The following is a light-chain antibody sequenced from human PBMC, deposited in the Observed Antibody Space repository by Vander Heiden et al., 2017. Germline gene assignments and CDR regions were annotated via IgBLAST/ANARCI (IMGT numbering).Light chain of an antibody. CDR1: SSEVGNYNL. CDR2: EVN. Sequence: QSALTQPASVSGSPGQSITISCTRTSSEVGNYNLVSWYQQHPDNAPKLILYEVNKRPSGVSNRFSGSKSGNTASLTISGLQAEDAADYYYSSYASRSTLVFGGGTKLTVL. J-gene: IGLJ2*01. V-gene: IGLV2-23*02. CDR3: SSYASRSTLV.